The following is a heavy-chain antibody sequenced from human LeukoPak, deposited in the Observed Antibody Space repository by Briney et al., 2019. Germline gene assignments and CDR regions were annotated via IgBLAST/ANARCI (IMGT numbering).Heavy chain of an antibody. CDR2: IRSKANSYAT. J-gene: IGHJ6*01. Sequence: GGSLRLSCAASGFTFSGSTMHWVRQASGKGLEWVGRIRSKANSYATAYAASVKGRFTISRDDSKNTAFLQMNSLKAEDTAVYYCTRGGHNNYYDGMDVWGKGPRSSSPQ. D-gene: IGHD5-24*01. CDR1: GFTFSGST. CDR3: TRGGHNNYYDGMDV. V-gene: IGHV3-73*01.